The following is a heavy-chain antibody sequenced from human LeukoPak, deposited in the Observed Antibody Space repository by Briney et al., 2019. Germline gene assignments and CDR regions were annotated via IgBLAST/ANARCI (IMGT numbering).Heavy chain of an antibody. V-gene: IGHV1-69*04. CDR3: ARGHGRDGYNSGY. CDR2: IIPILGIA. CDR1: GGTFSSYA. J-gene: IGHJ4*02. D-gene: IGHD5-24*01. Sequence: SVKVSCKASGGTFSSYAISWVRQAPGQGLEWMGRIIPILGIANYAQKFQGGVTITADKSTSTAYMEPSSLRSEDTAVYYCARGHGRDGYNSGYWGQGTLVTVSS.